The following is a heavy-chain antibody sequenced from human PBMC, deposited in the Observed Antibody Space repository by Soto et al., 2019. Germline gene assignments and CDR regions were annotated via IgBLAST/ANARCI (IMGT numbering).Heavy chain of an antibody. CDR2: ISAYNGNT. V-gene: IGHV1-18*01. J-gene: IGHJ6*02. Sequence: QVQLVQSGAEVKKPGASVKVSCKASGYTFSSYGISWVRQAPGQGLVWIGWISAYNGNTNYVQKLKGIVTMTTDTSTSTAYLELRSLRSDDTAVYYCARGLQLWQEGYGMDVWGQGTTVTVSS. D-gene: IGHD5-18*01. CDR3: ARGLQLWQEGYGMDV. CDR1: GYTFSSYG.